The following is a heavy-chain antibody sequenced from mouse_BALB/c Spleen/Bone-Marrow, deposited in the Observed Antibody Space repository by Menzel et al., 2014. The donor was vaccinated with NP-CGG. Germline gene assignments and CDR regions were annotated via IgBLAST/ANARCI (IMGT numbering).Heavy chain of an antibody. D-gene: IGHD3-3*01. CDR2: ISDGGSYT. J-gene: IGHJ4*01. CDR3: ARGGQLGDMDY. CDR1: GFTFSDYH. Sequence: EVHLEESGGGLVKPGGSLKFSCAASGFTFSDYHMYWVRQTPEKSLEWVATISDGGSYTYYPDSVKGRFHISRDNAKNKLYLQMSSLKSEDTAMYYCARGGQLGDMDYWGQGTSVTVST. V-gene: IGHV5-4*02.